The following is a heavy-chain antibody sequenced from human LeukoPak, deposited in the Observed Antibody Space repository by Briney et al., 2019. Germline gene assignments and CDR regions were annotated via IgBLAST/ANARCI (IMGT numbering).Heavy chain of an antibody. D-gene: IGHD4-17*01. CDR2: INSDGSNT. CDR1: GFTFSSYW. J-gene: IGHJ5*02. CDR3: AKESTVTPGNVNWFDP. Sequence: GGSLRLSCAASGFTFSSYWMHWVRQAPGKGLVWVSRINSDGSNTNYADSVKGRFTISRDNAKNTLYLQMNSLRAEDTAVYYCAKESTVTPGNVNWFDPWGQGTLVTVSS. V-gene: IGHV3-74*01.